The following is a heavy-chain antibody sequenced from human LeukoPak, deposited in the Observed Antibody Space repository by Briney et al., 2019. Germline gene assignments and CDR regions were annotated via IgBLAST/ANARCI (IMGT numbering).Heavy chain of an antibody. CDR3: ASLSSGSYYGALNAFDI. CDR2: IYSGDSDT. Sequence: KISCKGSGYSFTSYWIGGVRQMPGKGLEWMGVIYSGDSDTRYSPSFQGQVTISADKSISTAYLQWSSLMASDTAIYYCASLSSGSYYGALNAFDIWGQGTMVTVSS. V-gene: IGHV5-51*01. CDR1: GYSFTSYW. J-gene: IGHJ3*02. D-gene: IGHD1-26*01.